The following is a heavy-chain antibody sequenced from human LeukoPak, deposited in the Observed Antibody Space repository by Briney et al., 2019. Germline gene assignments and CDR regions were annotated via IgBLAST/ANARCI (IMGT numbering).Heavy chain of an antibody. V-gene: IGHV3-21*01. CDR2: ISSSSSYI. D-gene: IGHD1-26*01. Sequence: GGSPRLSCAASGFTFSSYSMNWVRRAPGKGLEWVSSISSSSSYIYYADSVKGRFTISRDNAKNSLYLQMNSLRAEDTAVYYCARVHQVGAIDYWGQGTLVTVSS. CDR1: GFTFSSYS. CDR3: ARVHQVGAIDY. J-gene: IGHJ4*02.